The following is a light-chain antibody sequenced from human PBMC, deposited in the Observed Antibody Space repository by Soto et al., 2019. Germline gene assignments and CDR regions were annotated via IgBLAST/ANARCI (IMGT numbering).Light chain of an antibody. CDR1: QSISSY. CDR3: QQSYSTPYT. Sequence: DIQMTQSPSSLSSSVGDRVTITCRASQSISSYLNWYQQKPGKAPKLLIYAASSLQSGVPSRFSRSGSGTDFTLTISSLHPEDFATYYCQQSYSTPYTLGQGTKVDIK. CDR2: AAS. V-gene: IGKV1-39*01. J-gene: IGKJ2*01.